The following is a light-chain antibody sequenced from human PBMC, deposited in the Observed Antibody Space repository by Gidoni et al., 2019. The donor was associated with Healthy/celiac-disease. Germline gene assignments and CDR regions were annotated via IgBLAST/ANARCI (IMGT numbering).Light chain of an antibody. CDR3: LQDYHYPWT. Sequence: IQTTQSPSSLSASVGDRVTITGPASQGIRNDVGWYQKKPGKAPKLLIYAASSLQSGVPSRFSGSGCGTAFTLTIISLKPEDFATYYCLQDYHYPWTFGQGTKVEIK. J-gene: IGKJ1*01. V-gene: IGKV1-6*01. CDR2: AAS. CDR1: QGIRND.